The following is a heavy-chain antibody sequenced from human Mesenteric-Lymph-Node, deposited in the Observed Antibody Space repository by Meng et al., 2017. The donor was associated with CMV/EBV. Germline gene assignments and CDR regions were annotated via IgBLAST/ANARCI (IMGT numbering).Heavy chain of an antibody. J-gene: IGHJ4*02. CDR2: ISSNSAYI. D-gene: IGHD2-2*01. CDR3: ARGYCSGTRCYDFDY. CDR1: GSIFSSYS. V-gene: IGHV3-21*01. Sequence: SGSIFSSYSMSWVRQAPGKGLEWVSTISSNSAYIYYADSIKGRFTISRDNVKNSLYLQMNSLRAEDTAVYYCARGYCSGTRCYDFDYWGQGTLVTVSS.